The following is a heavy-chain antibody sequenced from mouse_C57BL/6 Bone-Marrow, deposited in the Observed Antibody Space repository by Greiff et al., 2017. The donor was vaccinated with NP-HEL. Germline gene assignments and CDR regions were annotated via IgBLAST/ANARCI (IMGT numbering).Heavy chain of an antibody. V-gene: IGHV1-69*01. Sequence: QVQLKQPGAELVMPGASVKLSCKASGYTFTSYWMHWVKQRPGQGLEWIGEIDPSDSYTNYNQKFKGKSTLTVDKSSSTAYMQLSSLTSEDSAVYYRARGSCYDYAVGYWGQGASVTGSS. CDR1: GYTFTSYW. CDR3: ARGSCYDYAVGY. D-gene: IGHD1-1*01. CDR2: IDPSDSYT. J-gene: IGHJ4*01.